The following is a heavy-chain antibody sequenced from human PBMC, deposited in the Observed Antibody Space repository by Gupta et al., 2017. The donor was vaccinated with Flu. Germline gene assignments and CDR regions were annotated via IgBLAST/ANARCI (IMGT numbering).Heavy chain of an antibody. CDR2: INHSGST. D-gene: IGHD3-10*01. CDR1: GGSFSGYY. Sequence: QVQLQQWGAGLLKPSETLSLTCAVYGGSFSGYYWSWIRQPPGKGLEWIGEINHSGSTNYNPSLKSRVTISVDTSKNQFSLKLSSVTAADTAVYYCARGRGSGRTQNWFDPWGQGTLVTVSS. V-gene: IGHV4-34*01. J-gene: IGHJ5*02. CDR3: ARGRGSGRTQNWFDP.